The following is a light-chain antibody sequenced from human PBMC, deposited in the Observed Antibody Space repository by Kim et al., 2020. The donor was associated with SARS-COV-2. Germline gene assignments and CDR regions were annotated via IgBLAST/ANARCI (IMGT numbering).Light chain of an antibody. CDR1: SNDVGGYNF. CDR3: SSYTRTTTLV. J-gene: IGLJ2*01. CDR2: DVT. Sequence: GQSVTISCHGTSNDVGGYNFVSWYPQHPGKAPKLMIHDVTNRPSGVSDRFSGSKSGNTSSLTISGLQTEDEADYYCSSYTRTTTLVFGGGTQLTVL. V-gene: IGLV2-14*03.